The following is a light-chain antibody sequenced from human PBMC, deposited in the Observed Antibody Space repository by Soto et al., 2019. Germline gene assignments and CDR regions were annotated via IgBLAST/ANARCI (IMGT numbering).Light chain of an antibody. J-gene: IGKJ1*01. Sequence: EIVMTQSPATLSVSPGERATLSCRASQSVSSNLACYQQKPGQAPRLLIYGASTRATGIPASFSGRGSGTEFTLTISSLQSEDFAVYYCQQYNNWPRTSGQGTKVELK. CDR3: QQYNNWPRT. CDR2: GAS. V-gene: IGKV3-15*01. CDR1: QSVSSN.